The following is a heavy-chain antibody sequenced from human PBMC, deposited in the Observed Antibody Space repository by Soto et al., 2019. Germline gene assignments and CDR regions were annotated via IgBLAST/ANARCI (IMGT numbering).Heavy chain of an antibody. Sequence: SETLSLTCTVSGGSISSYYWSWIRQPPGKGLEWIGYIYYSGSTNYNPSLKSRVTISVDTSKNQFSLKLSSVTAADTAVYYCARRGGDYAFDYWGQGTLVTVSS. D-gene: IGHD4-17*01. J-gene: IGHJ4*02. V-gene: IGHV4-59*08. CDR3: ARRGGDYAFDY. CDR2: IYYSGST. CDR1: GGSISSYY.